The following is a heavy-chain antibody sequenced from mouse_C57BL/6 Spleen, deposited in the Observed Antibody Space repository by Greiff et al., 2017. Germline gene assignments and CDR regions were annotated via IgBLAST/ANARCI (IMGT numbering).Heavy chain of an antibody. CDR2: ISDGGSYT. V-gene: IGHV5-4*01. CDR1: GFTFSSYA. D-gene: IGHD1-1*01. Sequence: EVKVVESGGGLVKPGGSLKLSCAASGFTFSSYAMSWVRQTPEKRLEWVATISDGGSYTYYPDNVKGRFTISRDNAKNNLYLQMSHLKSEDTAMYYCARDRATVVATGAMDYWGQGTSVTVSS. J-gene: IGHJ4*01. CDR3: ARDRATVVATGAMDY.